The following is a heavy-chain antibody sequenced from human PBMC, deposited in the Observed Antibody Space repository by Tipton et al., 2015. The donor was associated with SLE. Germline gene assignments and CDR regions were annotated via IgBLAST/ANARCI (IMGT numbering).Heavy chain of an antibody. V-gene: IGHV4-4*08. J-gene: IGHJ4*02. CDR1: GDSIRDYY. CDR2: IYTTGSA. CDR3: AMYTS. Sequence: TLSLTCSVSGDSIRDYYWSWLRQTPAKGLEWIGYIYTTGSANYNPSLKSRVSVSVDTSKNQFSLKLSSVTAADTAVYYCAMYTSWGQGTLVTVSS. D-gene: IGHD6-13*01.